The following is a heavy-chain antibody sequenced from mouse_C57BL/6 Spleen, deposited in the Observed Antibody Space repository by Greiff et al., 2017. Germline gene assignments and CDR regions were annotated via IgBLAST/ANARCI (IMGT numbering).Heavy chain of an antibody. CDR3: TRDRDYGTGRGYFDY. CDR1: GFTFSSYA. J-gene: IGHJ2*01. CDR2: ISSGGDYI. Sequence: EVKLVESGEGLVKPGGSLKLSCAASGFTFSSYAMSWVRQTPEKRLEWVAYISSGGDYIYYADTVKGRFTISRDNARNTLYLQMSSLKSEDTAMYYCTRDRDYGTGRGYFDYWGQGTTLTVSS. D-gene: IGHD1-1*01. V-gene: IGHV5-9-1*02.